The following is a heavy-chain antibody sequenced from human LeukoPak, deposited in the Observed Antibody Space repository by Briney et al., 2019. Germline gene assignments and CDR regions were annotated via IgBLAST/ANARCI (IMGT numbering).Heavy chain of an antibody. J-gene: IGHJ3*02. V-gene: IGHV1-3*01. Sequence: ASVKVSCKASGYTFTTYVMHWVRQAPGQRLEWMAWITAGNGNTKYSQKFQGRVTITRDTSANTVYMELSSLRSEDTAVYYCARDPIAVAGNLGFDIWGQGTTVTVSS. CDR3: ARDPIAVAGNLGFDI. CDR2: ITAGNGNT. D-gene: IGHD6-19*01. CDR1: GYTFTTYV.